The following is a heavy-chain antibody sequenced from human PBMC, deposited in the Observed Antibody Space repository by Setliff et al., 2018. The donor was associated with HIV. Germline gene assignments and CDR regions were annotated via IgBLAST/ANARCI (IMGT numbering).Heavy chain of an antibody. D-gene: IGHD3-9*01. CDR3: ARHASYYDILTGYQYGPFDY. CDR2: IYYSGST. CDR1: GGSISSYY. V-gene: IGHV4-59*08. J-gene: IGHJ4*02. Sequence: NPSETLSLTCTVSGGSISSYYWSWMRQPPGKGLEWIGYIYYSGSTNYNPSLKSRVTISVDTSKNQFSLKLSSVTAADTAVYYCARHASYYDILTGYQYGPFDYWGQGSLVTVSS.